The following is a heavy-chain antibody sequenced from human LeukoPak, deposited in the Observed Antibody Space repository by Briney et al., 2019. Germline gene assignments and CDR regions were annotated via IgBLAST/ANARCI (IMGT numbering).Heavy chain of an antibody. D-gene: IGHD6-19*01. V-gene: IGHV3-23*01. J-gene: IGHJ3*01. Sequence: PGGSLRLSCAASGFTFSSYAMSWVRQAPGKGLDWVSTISGSGARTYYADSVKGRFTISRDDSRNTLYLRVSSLRAEDTALYYCAKLQYTSTPRVGDAFDVWGQGTMVTVSS. CDR3: AKLQYTSTPRVGDAFDV. CDR2: ISGSGART. CDR1: GFTFSSYA.